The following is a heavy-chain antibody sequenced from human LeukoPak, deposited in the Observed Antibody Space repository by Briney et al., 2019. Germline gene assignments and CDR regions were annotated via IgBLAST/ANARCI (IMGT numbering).Heavy chain of an antibody. J-gene: IGHJ6*02. CDR1: GFTFDDCA. CDR3: AKDMYYDILTAYGMDV. Sequence: GGSLRLSCAASGFTFDDCAMHWVRQAPGKGLEWVSGISWNSGSIGYADSVKGRFTISRDNAKNSLYLQMNSLRAEDTALYYCAKDMYYDILTAYGMDVWGQGTTVTVSS. V-gene: IGHV3-9*01. D-gene: IGHD3-9*01. CDR2: ISWNSGSI.